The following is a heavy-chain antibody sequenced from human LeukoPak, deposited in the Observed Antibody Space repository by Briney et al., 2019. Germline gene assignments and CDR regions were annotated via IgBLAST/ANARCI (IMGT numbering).Heavy chain of an antibody. CDR3: ARDGSARSGNNNFYY. CDR2: NSPNSGDT. J-gene: IGHJ4*02. CDR1: GYGFTGYY. V-gene: IGHV1-2*02. D-gene: IGHD4-23*01. Sequence: ASVKVSCKASGYGFTGYYMHWVRQAPGQGLEWMGWNSPNSGDTNYAREFQGRVTMTRDTSISTAYMELSGLTSDDTAVYYCARDGSARSGNNNFYYWGQGTLVTVSS.